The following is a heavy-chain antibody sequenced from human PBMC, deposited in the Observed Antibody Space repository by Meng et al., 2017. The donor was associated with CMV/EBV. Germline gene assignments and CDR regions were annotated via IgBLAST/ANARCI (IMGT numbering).Heavy chain of an antibody. D-gene: IGHD2-2*01. Sequence: QVQLQESGPGLVKPSXXLSLTCPVSGGSISSGDYYWSWIRQPPGKGLEWIGYIYYSGNTYYNPSLKSRVTISVDTSKNQFSLKLSSVTAADTAVYYCARGIVPAATYFDYWGQGTLFNVSS. CDR1: GGSISSGDYY. CDR2: IYYSGNT. J-gene: IGHJ4*02. CDR3: ARGIVPAATYFDY. V-gene: IGHV4-30-4*08.